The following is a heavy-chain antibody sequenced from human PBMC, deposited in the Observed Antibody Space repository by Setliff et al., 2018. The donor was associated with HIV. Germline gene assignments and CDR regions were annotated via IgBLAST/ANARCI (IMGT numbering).Heavy chain of an antibody. CDR1: GGSFSGYY. CDR3: ARLGYSIDLRRLDY. V-gene: IGHV4-34*01. D-gene: IGHD6-13*01. Sequence: PSETLSLTCAVYGGSFSGYYWSWIRQPPGKGLEWIGEINHSGSANYNPSLKSRLTISIDTSKNQFSLKLNSVTATDTALYYCARLGYSIDLRRLDYWGQG. CDR2: INHSGSA. J-gene: IGHJ4*02.